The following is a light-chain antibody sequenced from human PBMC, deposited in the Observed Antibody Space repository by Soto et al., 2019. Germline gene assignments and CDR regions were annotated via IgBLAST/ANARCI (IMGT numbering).Light chain of an antibody. Sequence: QSVLTQPASVSGSPGQSITISCTGTSSDVGAYDLVSWYQQHPGKAPKFLIYGGNNRPSGVSNRFSGSKSGNTASLTISGLQAEDEADYYCCSYAGSATSVFGGGTQLTVL. J-gene: IGLJ2*01. CDR2: GGN. CDR3: CSYAGSATSV. CDR1: SSDVGAYDL. V-gene: IGLV2-23*01.